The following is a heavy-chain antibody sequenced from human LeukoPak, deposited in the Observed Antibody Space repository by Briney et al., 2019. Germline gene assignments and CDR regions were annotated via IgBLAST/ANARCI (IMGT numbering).Heavy chain of an antibody. J-gene: IGHJ3*02. CDR3: AREAEYNWNYVHAFDI. V-gene: IGHV3-7*01. Sequence: GGSLRLSCAASGFTFSSYWMSWVRQAPGKGLEWVANIKQDGSEKYYVDSVKGRFTISRDNAKNSLYLQMNSLRAEDTAVYYCAREAEYNWNYVHAFDIWGQGTMVTVSS. D-gene: IGHD1-7*01. CDR2: IKQDGSEK. CDR1: GFTFSSYW.